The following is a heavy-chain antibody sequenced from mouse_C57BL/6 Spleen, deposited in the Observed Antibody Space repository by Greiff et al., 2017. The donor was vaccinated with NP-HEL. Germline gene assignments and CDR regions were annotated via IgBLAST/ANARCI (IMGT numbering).Heavy chain of an antibody. CDR2: IWRGGST. V-gene: IGHV2-5*01. CDR3: AKNGQTAQALAY. J-gene: IGHJ3*01. CDR1: GFSLTSYG. D-gene: IGHD3-2*02. Sequence: QVQLQQSGPGLVQPSQSLSITCTVSGFSLTSYGVHWVRQSPGKGLEWLGVIWRGGSTDYNAAFMSRLSITKDNSKSQVFFKMNSLQADDTAIYYWAKNGQTAQALAYWGQGTLVTVSA.